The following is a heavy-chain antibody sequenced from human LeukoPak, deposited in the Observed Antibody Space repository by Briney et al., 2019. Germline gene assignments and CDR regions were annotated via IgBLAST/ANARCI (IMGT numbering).Heavy chain of an antibody. CDR1: GYTFTSYG. D-gene: IGHD3-22*01. J-gene: IGHJ4*02. CDR2: ISAYNGNT. V-gene: IGHV1-18*04. Sequence: ASVKVSCKASGYTFTSYGISWVRQAPGQGLEWMGWISAYNGNTNYAQKLQGRVTMTTDTSTSTAYMELRSLRSDDTAVYYCARAPYYYDSSGYRTNFDYWGQGTLVAVSS. CDR3: ARAPYYYDSSGYRTNFDY.